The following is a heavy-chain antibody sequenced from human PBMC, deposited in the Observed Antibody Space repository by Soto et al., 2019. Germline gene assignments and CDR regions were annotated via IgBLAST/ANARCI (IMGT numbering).Heavy chain of an antibody. D-gene: IGHD6-19*01. Sequence: SVKVSCKASGGTFSSYAISWVRQAPGQGLEWMGGIIPIFVTANYAQKFQGRVAITADESTSTAYMELSSLRSEDTAVYYCARGLRAVAGSFIRFDTWGQGTLVTVSS. CDR1: GGTFSSYA. J-gene: IGHJ5*02. CDR3: ARGLRAVAGSFIRFDT. CDR2: IIPIFVTA. V-gene: IGHV1-69*13.